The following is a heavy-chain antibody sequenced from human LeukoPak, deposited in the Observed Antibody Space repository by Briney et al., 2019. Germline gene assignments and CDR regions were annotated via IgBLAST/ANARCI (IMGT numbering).Heavy chain of an antibody. CDR3: ARHYGAAGDFDY. D-gene: IGHD6-13*01. J-gene: IGHJ4*02. CDR1: GYSFTCCW. Sequence: GESLKISCKGSGYSFTCCWISWVRQMPGTGLEWMGRIDPSDSYTNYSPSFEGHVTISADKYISTAYLQWSSLKASDIATYYCARHYGAAGDFDYWGQGTLVTVSS. CDR2: IDPSDSYT. V-gene: IGHV5-10-1*01.